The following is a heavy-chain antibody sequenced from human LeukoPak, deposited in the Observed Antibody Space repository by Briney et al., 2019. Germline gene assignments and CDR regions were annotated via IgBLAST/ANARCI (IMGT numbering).Heavy chain of an antibody. J-gene: IGHJ6*03. CDR1: GGSISSGGSY. D-gene: IGHD3-9*01. Sequence: SETLSLKCTVPGGSISSGGSYWPSLRQPAGKRLEWIGVIHTSGNNNYNHYAKGRVTIAINTSKNQFSLKLTSLIAADTAVYYCASYDIFSGHYGGYMAVWGKGTTVTVSS. CDR2: IHTSGNN. CDR3: ASYDIFSGHYGGYMAV. V-gene: IGHV4-61*02.